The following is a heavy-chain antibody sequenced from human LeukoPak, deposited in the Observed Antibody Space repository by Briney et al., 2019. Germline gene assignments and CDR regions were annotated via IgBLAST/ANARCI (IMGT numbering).Heavy chain of an antibody. CDR2: ISAYNGNT. CDR1: GYTFTSYG. CDR3: ARDDPSVDLTIFGVVPFARYYYYYMDV. V-gene: IGHV1-18*01. Sequence: ASVKVSCKASGYTFTSYGISWVRQAPGQGLEWMGWISAYNGNTNYAQKLQGRVTMTTDTSTSTAYMELRSLRSEDTAVYYCARDDPSVDLTIFGVVPFARYYYYYMDVWGKGTTVTVSS. D-gene: IGHD3-3*01. J-gene: IGHJ6*03.